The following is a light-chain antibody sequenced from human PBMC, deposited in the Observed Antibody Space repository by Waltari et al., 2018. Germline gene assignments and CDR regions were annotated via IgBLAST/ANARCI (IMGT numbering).Light chain of an antibody. V-gene: IGLV1-40*01. CDR2: GNS. CDR3: QSYDSSLSVV. Sequence: QSVMTQPPSVSGAPRQRFTISCTGSSCNIGAGYDVHWYQQLPGTAPKRLIYGNSNRPSGVPDRFSGSKSGPSASLAITGLQAEDEADYYCQSYDSSLSVVFGGGTKLTVL. J-gene: IGLJ2*01. CDR1: SCNIGAGYD.